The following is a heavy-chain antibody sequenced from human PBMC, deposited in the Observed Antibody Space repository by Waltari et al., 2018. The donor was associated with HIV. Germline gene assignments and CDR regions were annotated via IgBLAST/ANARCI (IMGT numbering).Heavy chain of an antibody. V-gene: IGHV3-15*01. CDR2: IKSNTDGGTT. J-gene: IGHJ4*02. D-gene: IGHD3-16*01. CDR1: GFTFSDAW. CDR3: TTVGGGTRDY. Sequence: EVLLVESGGGLGKPGGSLRLSCAASGFTFSDAWMSWVRQAPGKGVEWVGRIKSNTDGGTTDYAAPVKGRFTISRDESKTTLYLEMNSLKTEDTAVYYCTTVGGGTRDYWGQGTLITVSS.